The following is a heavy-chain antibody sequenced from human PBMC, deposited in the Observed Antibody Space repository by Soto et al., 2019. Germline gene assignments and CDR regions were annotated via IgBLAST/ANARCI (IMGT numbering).Heavy chain of an antibody. CDR3: ARIKLVDFFFINVDVYDMDV. CDR1: GFTLSNYA. V-gene: IGHV3-48*02. J-gene: IGHJ6*02. Sequence: GGSLRLSCAASGFTLSNYAVNWVRQAPGKGLEWVSYIFSDSRYIFHGYFVKGRFTISRDNARNSVYLQMNSLRDEDTAVYYCARIKLVDFFFINVDVYDMDVWGQGTPVTVSS. D-gene: IGHD2-15*01. CDR2: IFSDSRYI.